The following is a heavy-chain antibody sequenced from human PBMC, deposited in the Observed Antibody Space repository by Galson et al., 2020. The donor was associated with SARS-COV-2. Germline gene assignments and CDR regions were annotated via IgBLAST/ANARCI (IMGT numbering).Heavy chain of an antibody. CDR3: TAVDIVATGY. J-gene: IGHJ4*02. V-gene: IGHV3-15*01. CDR2: IKSKTDGGTT. Sequence: GESLKISCAASGFTFSNAWMSWVRQAPGKGPEWVGRIKSKTDGGTTDYAAPVKGRFTISRDDSKNTLYLQMNSLKTEDTAVYYCTAVDIVATGYWGQGTMVTVSS. D-gene: IGHD5-12*01. CDR1: GFTFSNAW.